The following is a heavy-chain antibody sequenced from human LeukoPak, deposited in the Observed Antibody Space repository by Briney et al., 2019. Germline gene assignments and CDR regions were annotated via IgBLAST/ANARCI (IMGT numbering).Heavy chain of an antibody. Sequence: GRSLRLSCAASGFTFDDYAMHWVRQAPGKGLEWVSGISWNSGSIGYADSVKGRFTISRDNAKNSLYLQMNSLRAEDTALCYCAKTRDFGELLYFDYWGQGTLVTVSS. CDR1: GFTFDDYA. CDR2: ISWNSGSI. CDR3: AKTRDFGELLYFDY. D-gene: IGHD3-10*01. J-gene: IGHJ4*02. V-gene: IGHV3-9*01.